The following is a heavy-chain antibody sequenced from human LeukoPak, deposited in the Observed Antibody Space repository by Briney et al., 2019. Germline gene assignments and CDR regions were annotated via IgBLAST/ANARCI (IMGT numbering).Heavy chain of an antibody. CDR2: IYYSGST. J-gene: IGHJ6*03. Sequence: SETLSLTCTVSGASISSSTDYWGWIRQPPGKGLEWIANIYYSGSTYYNPSLKSRVSISVDTSKNQFSLNLSSVTAADTAVYYCARLHYGGNYGYYYYYMDVWGKGTTVTISS. V-gene: IGHV4-39*01. D-gene: IGHD4-23*01. CDR3: ARLHYGGNYGYYYYYMDV. CDR1: GASISSSTDY.